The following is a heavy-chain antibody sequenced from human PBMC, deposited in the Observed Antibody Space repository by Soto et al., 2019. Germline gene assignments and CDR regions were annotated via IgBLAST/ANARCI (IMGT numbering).Heavy chain of an antibody. J-gene: IGHJ4*02. CDR1: GGSISSSNW. Sequence: QVQLQESGPGLVKPSGTLSLTCAVSGGSISSSNWWSWVRQPPGKGLEWIGEIYHSGSTNYNPSLKSQAPISVDKSKTQFSRKLSSVTAADTAVYYRASHRYSGNAFDYWGQGTLVTVSS. V-gene: IGHV4-4*02. CDR2: IYHSGST. D-gene: IGHD1-26*01. CDR3: ASHRYSGNAFDY.